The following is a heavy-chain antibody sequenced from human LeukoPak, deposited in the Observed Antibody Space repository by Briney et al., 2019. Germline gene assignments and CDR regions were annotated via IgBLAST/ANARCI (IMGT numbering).Heavy chain of an antibody. CDR2: ISYDGSNK. J-gene: IGHJ4*02. D-gene: IGHD6-13*01. CDR1: GFTFSSYA. CDR3: ASYSSSWPIDY. Sequence: PGGSLRLSCAASGFTFSSYAMSWVRQAPGKGLEWVAVISYDGSNKYYADSVKGRFTISRDNSKNTLYLQMNSLRAEDTAVYYCASYSSSWPIDYWGQGTLVTVSS. V-gene: IGHV3-30*03.